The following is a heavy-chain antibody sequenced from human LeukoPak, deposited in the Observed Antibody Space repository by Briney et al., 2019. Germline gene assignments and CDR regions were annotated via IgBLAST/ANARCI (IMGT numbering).Heavy chain of an antibody. D-gene: IGHD3-10*01. J-gene: IGHJ3*02. CDR1: GGSFSGYY. CDR2: INHSGST. V-gene: IGHV4-34*01. Sequence: SETLSLTCAVYGGSFSGYYWSWIRQPPGKGLEWIGEINHSGSTNYNPSLKSRVTISVDTSKNQFSLKLSSVTAADTAVYYCARRPRYYYGSGSYLGNAFDIWGQGTMVTVSS. CDR3: ARRPRYYYGSGSYLGNAFDI.